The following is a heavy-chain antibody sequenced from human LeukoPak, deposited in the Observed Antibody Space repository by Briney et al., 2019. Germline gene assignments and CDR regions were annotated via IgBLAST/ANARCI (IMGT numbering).Heavy chain of an antibody. Sequence: GGSLRLSCAASGFIFSSYGMHWVRQAPGKGLEWVAVILHDGSNIYYADSVKGRFTISRDNSKNTLYLQMNSLRAEDTAVYYCARHLYFSGWLFFDYWGQGTLVTVSS. CDR3: ARHLYFSGWLFFDY. V-gene: IGHV3-33*01. CDR1: GFIFSSYG. D-gene: IGHD6-19*01. J-gene: IGHJ4*02. CDR2: ILHDGSNI.